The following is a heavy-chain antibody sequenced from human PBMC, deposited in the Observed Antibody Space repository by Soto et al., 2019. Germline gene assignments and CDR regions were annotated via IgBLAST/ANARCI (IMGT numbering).Heavy chain of an antibody. Sequence: QLQLQESGPGLVKPSQTLSLACTVSGGSFSSGGYYWSWIRQLPGKGLEWIGYIYYSGSTYYNPSLTSRFTISLATSKNQFSLKLSSVTDADTAVYYCARATSFSGHHGYWGQGTLVTVSS. CDR2: IYYSGST. V-gene: IGHV4-31*03. CDR3: ARATSFSGHHGY. CDR1: GGSFSSGGYY. D-gene: IGHD2-8*02. J-gene: IGHJ4*02.